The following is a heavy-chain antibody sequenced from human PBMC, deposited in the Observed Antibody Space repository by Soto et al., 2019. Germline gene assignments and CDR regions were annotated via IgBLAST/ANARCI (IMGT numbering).Heavy chain of an antibody. D-gene: IGHD6-13*01. CDR3: AREKPYSRSWYHDY. CDR2: INHSGST. CDR1: GGAFSGYY. Sequence: QVQLQQWGAGLLKPSETLSLTCAVYGGAFSGYYCSGIRQPPGNGLEWIGEINHSGSTNYNPSLKRRVTISVSTSKNQFSPKLSSVTAAHTAVYYCAREKPYSRSWYHDYLCQGTLVTVSS. J-gene: IGHJ4*02. V-gene: IGHV4-34*01.